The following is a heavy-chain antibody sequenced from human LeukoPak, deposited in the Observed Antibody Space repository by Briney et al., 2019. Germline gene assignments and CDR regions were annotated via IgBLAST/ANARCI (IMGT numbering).Heavy chain of an antibody. CDR1: GYTLTELS. V-gene: IGHV1-24*01. Sequence: ASVKVSCKVSGYTLTELSMHWVRQAPGKGLEWMGGSDPEDGETIYAQKFQGRVTMTEDTSTDTAYMELSSLRSEDTAVYYCASGDGYSSGWRFDYWGQGTLVTVSS. CDR3: ASGDGYSSGWRFDY. CDR2: SDPEDGET. D-gene: IGHD6-19*01. J-gene: IGHJ4*02.